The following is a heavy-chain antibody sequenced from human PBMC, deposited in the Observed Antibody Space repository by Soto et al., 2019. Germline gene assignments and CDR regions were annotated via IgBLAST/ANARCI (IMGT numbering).Heavy chain of an antibody. CDR2: IYYSGST. CDR3: ARRTETPSWFGH. CDR1: GGSVSSGSYY. V-gene: IGHV4-61*01. J-gene: IGHJ5*02. D-gene: IGHD1-7*01. Sequence: QVQLQESGPGVVKPSETLSLTCTVSGGSVSSGSYYWSWIRQPPGKGLEWIGFIYYSGSTNYNPSLKSRVTMSVDTANNQFALKLSSVTAADTAVYYCARRTETPSWFGHWGQGTLVTVSS.